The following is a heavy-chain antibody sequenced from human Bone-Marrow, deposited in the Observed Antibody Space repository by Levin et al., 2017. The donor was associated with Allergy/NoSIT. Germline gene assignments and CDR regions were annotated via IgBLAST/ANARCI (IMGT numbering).Heavy chain of an antibody. V-gene: IGHV1-58*02. CDR1: GFTFTSSA. CDR2: IVVGSGNT. J-gene: IGHJ3*02. CDR3: AADNAITFGGVILGI. Sequence: GASVKVSCKASGFTFTSSAMQWVRQARGQRLEWIGWIVVGSGNTNYAQKFQERVTITRDMSTSTAYMELSSLRSEDTAVYYCAADNAITFGGVILGIWGQGTMVTVSS. D-gene: IGHD3-16*02.